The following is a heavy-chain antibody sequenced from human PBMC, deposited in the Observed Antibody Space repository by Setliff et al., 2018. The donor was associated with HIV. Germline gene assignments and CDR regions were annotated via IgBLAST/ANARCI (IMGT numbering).Heavy chain of an antibody. J-gene: IGHJ4*02. D-gene: IGHD1-1*01. CDR2: IYPGDSDT. Sequence: PGESLKISCKGSGYTFTSYWIGWVRQMPGKGLEWMGIIYPGDSDTRYSPSLQGQVTISADKSINTAFLQWSSLKASDTAMFYCARSDSANWYVDYWGQGTLVTVSS. V-gene: IGHV5-51*01. CDR3: ARSDSANWYVDY. CDR1: GYTFTSYW.